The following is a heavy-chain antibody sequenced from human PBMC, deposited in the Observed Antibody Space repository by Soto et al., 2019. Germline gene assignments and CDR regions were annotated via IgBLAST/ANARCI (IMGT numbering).Heavy chain of an antibody. V-gene: IGHV1-18*01. Sequence: QVQLVQSGAEVKKPGASVKVSCKASGYTFTSYGISWVRQAPGQGLEWMGWISAYNGNTNYAQKLQGRVTMTTDTXXSXAXXELRSLRSDDTAVYYCARGLTYYYDSSGYYDAFDIWGQGTMVTVSS. D-gene: IGHD3-22*01. CDR1: GYTFTSYG. CDR2: ISAYNGNT. J-gene: IGHJ3*02. CDR3: ARGLTYYYDSSGYYDAFDI.